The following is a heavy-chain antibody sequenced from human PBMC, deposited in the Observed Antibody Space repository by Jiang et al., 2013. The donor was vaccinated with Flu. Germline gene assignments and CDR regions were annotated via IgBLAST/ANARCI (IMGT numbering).Heavy chain of an antibody. CDR3: PRVNHYDILTGQSWSPLTGMDV. CDR2: FYYGGSA. V-gene: IGHV4-39*01. J-gene: IGHJ6*02. Sequence: SGSGLVKPSETLSLTCTVSGGPISSSRYYWAWIRQPPGKGLEWIGHFYYGGSAYYNPSLKGRVTISVDTSKNQLSLKLRAVTAADTAVYYCPRVNHYDILTGQSWSPLTGMDVWGRGTTVTVSS. D-gene: IGHD3-9*01. CDR1: GGPISSSRYY.